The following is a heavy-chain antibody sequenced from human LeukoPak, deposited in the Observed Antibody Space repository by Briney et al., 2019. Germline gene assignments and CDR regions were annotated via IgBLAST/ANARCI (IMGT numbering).Heavy chain of an antibody. CDR1: GFTFDDYG. V-gene: IGHV3-20*04. D-gene: IGHD4-11*01. Sequence: PGGSLRLSCAASGFTFDDYGMSWVRQAPGKGLEWVSGINWNGGSTGYADSVKGRFTISRDNAKNSLYLQMNSLRAEDTALYYCARGRGSYDYSRASFDYWGQGTLVTVSS. J-gene: IGHJ4*02. CDR3: ARGRGSYDYSRASFDY. CDR2: INWNGGST.